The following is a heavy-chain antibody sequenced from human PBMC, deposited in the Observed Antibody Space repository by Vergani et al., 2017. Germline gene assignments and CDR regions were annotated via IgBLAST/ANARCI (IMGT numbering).Heavy chain of an antibody. V-gene: IGHV4-31*03. CDR2: IYYSGST. J-gene: IGHJ3*02. CDR1: GGSISSGGYY. Sequence: QVQLQESGPGLVKPSQTLSLTCTVSGGSISSGGYYWSWIRQRPGKGLEWIGYIYYSGSTYYNPSLKSRVTISVDTSKNQFSLKLSSVTAADTAVYYCARESLHLLGYCSRTSCSHDAFEIWGQGTMVTVSS. D-gene: IGHD2-2*01. CDR3: ARESLHLLGYCSRTSCSHDAFEI.